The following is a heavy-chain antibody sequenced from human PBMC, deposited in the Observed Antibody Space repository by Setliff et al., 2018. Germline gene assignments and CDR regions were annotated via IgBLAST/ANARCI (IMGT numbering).Heavy chain of an antibody. CDR3: ARDPNGDYVGAFDP. CDR2: ISDDGTNE. D-gene: IGHD4-17*01. CDR1: GFTVSSFS. V-gene: IGHV3-30*03. J-gene: IGHJ5*02. Sequence: PGGSLRLSCAASGFTVSSFSMHWVRQAPVKGLEWVATISDDGTNEFYADSVKGRFTVFRDNSKNTLSLQMNGLRAEDTAVYYCARDPNGDYVGAFDPWGQGILVTVSS.